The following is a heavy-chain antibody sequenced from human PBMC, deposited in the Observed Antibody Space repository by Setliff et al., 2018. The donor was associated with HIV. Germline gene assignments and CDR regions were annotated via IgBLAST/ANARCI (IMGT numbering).Heavy chain of an antibody. CDR1: DDSVSTFY. J-gene: IGHJ4*01. CDR3: APGEGVASTYYHD. D-gene: IGHD3-3*01. Sequence: SETLSLTCTVSDDSVSTFYWNWIRQPPGKGLEWIGFIHHTGSTVSNPSLKSRVTILMDLSRNQLSLHLASVTTADTAVYFCAPGEGVASTYYHDWGQGTQVTVSS. CDR2: IHHTGST. V-gene: IGHV4-59*02.